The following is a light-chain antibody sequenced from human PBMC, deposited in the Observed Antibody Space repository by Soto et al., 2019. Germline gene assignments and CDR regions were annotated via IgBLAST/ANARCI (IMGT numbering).Light chain of an antibody. J-gene: IGKJ2*02. CDR2: GAS. V-gene: IGKV3D-15*01. CDR3: QQYNDWPSCT. CDR1: QSISSN. Sequence: EIVMTQSRATLSVSPGETATLSCRASQSISSNLAWYQQKPGQAPRLLIYGASTRATGIPARFSGSGSGTEFTLTISSLQSEDFAVYYCQQYNDWPSCTFGQGTKLEIK.